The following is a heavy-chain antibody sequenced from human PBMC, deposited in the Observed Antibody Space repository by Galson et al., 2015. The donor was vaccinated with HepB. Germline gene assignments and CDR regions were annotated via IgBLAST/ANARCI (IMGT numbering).Heavy chain of an antibody. J-gene: IGHJ4*02. CDR1: GFSFGNAW. CDR3: TTGGTTGR. Sequence: SLRLSCAASGFSFGNAWMSWVRQAPGKGLEWVGRIKSETDGGTTDYAAPVRGRFTMSRDDSKETLYLQMDRLKNEDTAVYYCTTGGTTGRWGQGTLVIVSS. CDR2: IKSETDGGTT. D-gene: IGHD1-1*01. V-gene: IGHV3-15*01.